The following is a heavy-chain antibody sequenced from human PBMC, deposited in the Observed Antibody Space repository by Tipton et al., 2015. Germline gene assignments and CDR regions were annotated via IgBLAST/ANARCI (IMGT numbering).Heavy chain of an antibody. D-gene: IGHD2-2*01. J-gene: IGHJ4*02. V-gene: IGHV3-23*01. CDR3: ARDLLQGPAYFDC. CDR2: IIGSGGRS. CDR1: GFTFASYG. Sequence: SLRLSCAASGFTFASYGMSWVRRAPGKGLEWVSVIIGSGGRSFYADSVKGRFTISRDNSKNTLYLQMNSLRAEDTAVYYCARDLLQGPAYFDCWGQGTLVTVSS.